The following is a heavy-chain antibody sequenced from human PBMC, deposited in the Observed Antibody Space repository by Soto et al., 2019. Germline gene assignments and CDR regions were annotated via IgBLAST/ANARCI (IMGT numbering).Heavy chain of an antibody. CDR1: GYTLTTYG. V-gene: IGHV1-18*01. Sequence: ASVKVSCKASGYTLTTYGISWVRQAPGQRLEWMGWINACNGNTNYAQKFQGRVTITRDTSASTAYMELSSLRFEDTAVYYCARDELHLGELSHWGQGTLVTVSS. D-gene: IGHD3-16*02. CDR2: INACNGNT. J-gene: IGHJ4*02. CDR3: ARDELHLGELSH.